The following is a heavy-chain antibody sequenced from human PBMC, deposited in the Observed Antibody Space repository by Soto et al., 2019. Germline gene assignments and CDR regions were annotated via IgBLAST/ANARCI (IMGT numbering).Heavy chain of an antibody. CDR1: GGSLRSSSYY. CDR2: IYYSGST. V-gene: IGHV4-39*05. CDR3: AAQGREMTTVTTVDY. D-gene: IGHD4-17*01. J-gene: IGHJ4*02. Sequence: SGTPSPTCPVSGGSLRSSSYYWGWVRPPPGKGLEWIGSIYYSGSTYYNPSLKSRVTISVDTSKNQFSLKLSSVTAADTAVYYCAAQGREMTTVTTVDYWGQGTLVTVS.